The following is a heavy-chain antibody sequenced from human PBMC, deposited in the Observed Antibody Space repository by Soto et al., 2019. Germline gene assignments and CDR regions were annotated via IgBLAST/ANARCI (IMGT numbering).Heavy chain of an antibody. CDR3: ATDLRLIAVAGITSDY. D-gene: IGHD6-19*01. CDR2: FDPEDGET. J-gene: IGHJ4*02. CDR1: GYTLTELS. V-gene: IGHV1-24*01. Sequence: GASVKVSCKVSGYTLTELSMHWVRQAPGKGLEWMGGFDPEDGETIYAQKFQGRVTMTEDTSTDTAYMELSSLRSEDTAVYYCATDLRLIAVAGITSDYWGQGTLVTVSS.